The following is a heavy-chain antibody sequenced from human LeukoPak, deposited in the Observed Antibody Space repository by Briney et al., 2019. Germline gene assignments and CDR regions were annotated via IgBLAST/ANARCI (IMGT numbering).Heavy chain of an antibody. D-gene: IGHD3-3*01. CDR2: INPNSGGT. CDR1: GYTFTGYY. CDR3: ARTYYDFWSGYSSPFDY. J-gene: IGHJ4*02. V-gene: IGHV1-2*02. Sequence: ASVKVSCKASGYTFTGYYMHWVLQAPGQGLEWMGWINPNSGGTNYAQKFQGRVTMTRDTSISTAYMELSRLRSDDTAVYYCARTYYDFWSGYSSPFDYWGQGTLVTVSS.